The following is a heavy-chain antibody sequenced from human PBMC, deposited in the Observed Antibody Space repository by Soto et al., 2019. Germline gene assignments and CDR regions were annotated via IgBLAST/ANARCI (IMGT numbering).Heavy chain of an antibody. D-gene: IGHD4-17*01. CDR3: ARMDGDYNYYGLDV. CDR2: FFSDAER. Sequence: PTETLTLTCSVSGFSLTNGRMGVSCIRQPPGKALEWLAHFFSDAERSYSTSMQSRLNMYKDSSGSQVVLTMTNMAPADTATYFCARMDGDYNYYGLDVWGHGIAVTVSS. J-gene: IGHJ6*02. CDR1: GFSLTNGRMG. V-gene: IGHV2-26*01.